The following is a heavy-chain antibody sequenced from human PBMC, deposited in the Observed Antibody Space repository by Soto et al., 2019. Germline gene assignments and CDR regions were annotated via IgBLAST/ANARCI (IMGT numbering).Heavy chain of an antibody. CDR1: GFIFSAHS. V-gene: IGHV3-48*01. CDR3: VRDGRGYTYGTFDF. J-gene: IGHJ4*02. CDR2: ISSSSSNI. Sequence: GGSLRLSCAASGFIFSAHSMNWVRQAPGKGLEWLSYISSSSSNIYYADSVKGRFTISRDNAKNSLFLQMNSLRAEDTAVYYCVRDGRGYTYGTFDFWGQGTPVTVPQ. D-gene: IGHD5-18*01.